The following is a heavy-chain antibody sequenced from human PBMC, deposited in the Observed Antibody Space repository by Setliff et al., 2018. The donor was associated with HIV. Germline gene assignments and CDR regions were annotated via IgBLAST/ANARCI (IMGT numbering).Heavy chain of an antibody. CDR3: AGGGSGYSYGYEYYGMDV. D-gene: IGHD5-18*01. J-gene: IGHJ6*02. CDR1: GYTFTSYG. V-gene: IGHV1-18*01. CDR2: ISAYNGNT. Sequence: ASVKVSCKASGYTFTSYGISWVRQAPGQGLEWMGWISAYNGNTNYARKLQGRVTMTTDTSTSTAYMELRSLRSDDTAVYYCAGGGSGYSYGYEYYGMDVWGQGTTVTVSS.